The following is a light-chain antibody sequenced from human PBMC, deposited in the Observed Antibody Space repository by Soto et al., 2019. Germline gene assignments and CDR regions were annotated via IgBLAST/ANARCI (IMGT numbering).Light chain of an antibody. CDR2: DAS. CDR1: QSINSY. V-gene: IGKV1-33*01. J-gene: IGKJ4*01. Sequence: DIQLTQSPSSLSASVGHRVSITCRASQSINSYLNWYQQKPGKAPNLLIYDASSLLSGVPSRFSGSGSGTDFTFTISSLQPEDIATYYCQQYDNLPLTFGGGTKVDIK. CDR3: QQYDNLPLT.